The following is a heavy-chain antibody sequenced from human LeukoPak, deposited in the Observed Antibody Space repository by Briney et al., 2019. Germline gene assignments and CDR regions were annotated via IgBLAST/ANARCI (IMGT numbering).Heavy chain of an antibody. Sequence: GGSLRLSCAASGFTFSSYSMNWVRQAPGKGLEWVSSISSSSSYIYYADSVKGRFTISRDNAKNSLYLQMNSLRAEDTAVYYCARSPEYGSGEGAFDIWGQGTMVTVSS. CDR1: GFTFSSYS. CDR2: ISSSSSYI. D-gene: IGHD3-10*01. J-gene: IGHJ3*02. V-gene: IGHV3-21*01. CDR3: ARSPEYGSGEGAFDI.